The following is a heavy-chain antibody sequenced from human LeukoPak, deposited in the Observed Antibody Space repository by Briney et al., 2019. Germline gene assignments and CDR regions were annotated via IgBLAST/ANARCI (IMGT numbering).Heavy chain of an antibody. V-gene: IGHV1-2*02. J-gene: IGHJ6*03. Sequence: ASVTVSFKASGYTFTVYYMHWVRQAPGQGLEWMGWINPNSGGTNCAQKFQGRVTMTRDTSISTAYMELSRLRSDDTAVYYCARGGYHNYYYYYMDVWGKGTTVTVSS. CDR1: GYTFTVYY. D-gene: IGHD2-2*01. CDR2: INPNSGGT. CDR3: ARGGYHNYYYYYMDV.